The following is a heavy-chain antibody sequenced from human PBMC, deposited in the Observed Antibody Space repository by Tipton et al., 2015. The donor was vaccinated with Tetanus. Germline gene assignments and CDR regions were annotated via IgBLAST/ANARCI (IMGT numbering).Heavy chain of an antibody. CDR2: INPASGAT. V-gene: IGHV1-2*02. CDR1: GSNFIRHF. CDR3: ARSMAAAGTGWFDP. D-gene: IGHD6-13*01. J-gene: IGHJ5*02. Sequence: QLVQSGAEVKKPGASVRVSCKTSGSNFIRHFVQWVRLAPGQGLQWVGWINPASGATNYAQSFQARIAMTRDTSISTAYMDLRSLTSDDTAVYYCARSMAAAGTGWFDPWGQGTLVTVSS.